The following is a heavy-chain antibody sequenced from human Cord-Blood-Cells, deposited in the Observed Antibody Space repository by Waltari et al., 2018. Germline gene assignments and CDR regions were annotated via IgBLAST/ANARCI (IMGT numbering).Heavy chain of an antibody. Sequence: QLQLQESGPGLVKPSETLSLTCTVSGGSISSRSYYWGWIRQPPGKGLEWIGSIYYSGSTYYNPSLKSRVTISVDTSKNQFSLKLSSVTAADTAVYYCARSPTTVTTQFDYWGQGTLVTVSS. J-gene: IGHJ4*02. V-gene: IGHV4-39*07. CDR2: IYYSGST. CDR3: ARSPTTVTTQFDY. CDR1: GGSISSRSYY. D-gene: IGHD4-17*01.